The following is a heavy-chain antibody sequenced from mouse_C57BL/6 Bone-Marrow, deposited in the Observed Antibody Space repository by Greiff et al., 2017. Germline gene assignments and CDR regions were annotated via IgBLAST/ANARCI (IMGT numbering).Heavy chain of an antibody. V-gene: IGHV1-81*01. J-gene: IGHJ4*01. Sequence: SGAELARPGASVKLSCKASGYTFTSYGISWVKQRTGQGLEWIGEIYPRSGNTYYNEKFKGKATLTADKSSSTAYMELRSLTSEDSAVXFCSRYPLYAMDYWGQGTSVTVSS. CDR1: GYTFTSYG. CDR3: SRYPLYAMDY. CDR2: IYPRSGNT.